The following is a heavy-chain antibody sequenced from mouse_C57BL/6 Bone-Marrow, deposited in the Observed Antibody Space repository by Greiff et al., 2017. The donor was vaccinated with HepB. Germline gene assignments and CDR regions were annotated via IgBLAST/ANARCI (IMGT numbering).Heavy chain of an antibody. CDR3: VRHDYHAMDY. Sequence: EVHLVESGGGLVQPKGSLKLSCAASGFSFNTYAMNWVRQAPGKGLEWVARIRSKSNNYATYYADSVKDRFTISRDDSESMLYLQMNNLKTEDTAMYYCVRHDYHAMDYWGQGTSVTVSS. CDR2: IRSKSNNYAT. V-gene: IGHV10-1*01. J-gene: IGHJ4*01. CDR1: GFSFNTYA.